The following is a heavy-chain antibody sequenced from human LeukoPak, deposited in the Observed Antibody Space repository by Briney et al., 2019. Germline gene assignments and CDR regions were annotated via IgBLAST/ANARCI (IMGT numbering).Heavy chain of an antibody. J-gene: IGHJ4*02. CDR2: IYYSGST. CDR3: ARDGTALANSAFDY. CDR1: GYSISTGYY. V-gene: IGHV4-38-2*02. Sequence: SETLSLTCTVSGYSISTGYYWDWIRQPPGKGLKWIGSIYYSGSTYYNPSLKSRVTISVDTSKNQFSLKLSSVTAADTAVYYWARDGTALANSAFDYWGQGTLVTVSS. D-gene: IGHD5-18*01.